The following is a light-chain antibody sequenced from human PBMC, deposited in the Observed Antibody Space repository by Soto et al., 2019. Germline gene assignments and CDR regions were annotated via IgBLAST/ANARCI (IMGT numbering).Light chain of an antibody. CDR1: QSVGRF. CDR3: QQLSNCTFIFT. CDR2: HAS. J-gene: IGKJ3*01. Sequence: EIVLTQSPATLSLSPGERATLSCRASQSVGRFLAWYQQKPGQAPRLLIYHASYMATAVPARFSGSGSGTDFALTISSLEPEDFAVYYCQQLSNCTFIFTFGPGTTVDIK. V-gene: IGKV3-11*01.